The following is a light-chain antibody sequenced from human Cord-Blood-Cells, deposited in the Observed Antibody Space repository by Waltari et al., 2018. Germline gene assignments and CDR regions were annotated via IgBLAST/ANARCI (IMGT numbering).Light chain of an antibody. CDR1: SSDVGGYNY. CDR3: CSYAGSYTYV. J-gene: IGLJ1*01. V-gene: IGLV2-11*01. CDR2: DLM. Sequence: QSALTQPRSVSGSPGQSVTISCTGTSSDVGGYNYVSWYQQHPGKAPKLMIYDLMKRPSGVPDGFSGSKSGNTASLTISVLQAEDEADYYCCSYAGSYTYVFGTGTKVTVL.